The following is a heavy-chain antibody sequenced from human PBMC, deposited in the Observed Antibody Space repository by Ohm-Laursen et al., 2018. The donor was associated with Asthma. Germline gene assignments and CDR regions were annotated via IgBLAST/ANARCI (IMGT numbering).Heavy chain of an antibody. CDR2: IYYSGST. V-gene: IGHV4-59*01. D-gene: IGHD6-13*01. CDR1: GGSMSSYY. CDR3: ARDSGIAASYGMDV. Sequence: TLSLTCTVSGGSMSSYYWSWIRQTPGKGLEWIGYIYYSGSTNYNPSLKSRVTISVDTSKNQFSLKLSSVTAADTAVYYCARDSGIAASYGMDVWGQGTTVTVSS. J-gene: IGHJ6*02.